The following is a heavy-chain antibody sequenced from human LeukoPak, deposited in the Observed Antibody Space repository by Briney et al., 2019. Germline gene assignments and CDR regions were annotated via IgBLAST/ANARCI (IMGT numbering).Heavy chain of an antibody. Sequence: ASVEVSCKASGYTFTGYYMHWVRQAPGQGLEWMGWINPNSGGTNYAQKFQGWVTMTRDTSISTAYMGLSRLRSDDTAVYYCARSGFGESLDYWGQGTLVTVSS. CDR3: ARSGFGESLDY. J-gene: IGHJ4*02. CDR1: GYTFTGYY. V-gene: IGHV1-2*04. CDR2: INPNSGGT. D-gene: IGHD3-10*01.